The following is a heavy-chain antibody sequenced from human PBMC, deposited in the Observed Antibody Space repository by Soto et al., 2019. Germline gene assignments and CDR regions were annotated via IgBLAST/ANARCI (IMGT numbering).Heavy chain of an antibody. D-gene: IGHD6-19*01. CDR3: ARRRGGFGGGWTTPYFDY. Sequence: QITLKESGPPVVKPTQTLTLTCSLSGFSLNTGGVGVGWIRQPPGKALEWLAVIYWDDDKSWNPSLRDRLTXXRXXSDDQVVLTVTNMDPADTGTYYCARRRGGFGGGWTTPYFDYWGQGTLVTVSS. CDR1: GFSLNTGGVG. V-gene: IGHV2-5*02. CDR2: IYWDDDK. J-gene: IGHJ4*02.